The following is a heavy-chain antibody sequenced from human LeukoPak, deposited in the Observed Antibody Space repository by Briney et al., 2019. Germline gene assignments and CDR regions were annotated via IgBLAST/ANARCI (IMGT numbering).Heavy chain of an antibody. V-gene: IGHV1-18*01. CDR1: GYTFTSYG. D-gene: IGHD3-3*01. Sequence: ASVKVSCKASGYTFTSYGISWVRQAPGQGLEWMGWISAYNGNTNYAQKLQGRVTMTTDTSTSTAYMELRSLRSDDTAVYYCARNPLLYYDFWSGYYTTQYYFDYWGQGTLVTVSS. CDR3: ARNPLLYYDFWSGYYTTQYYFDY. CDR2: ISAYNGNT. J-gene: IGHJ4*02.